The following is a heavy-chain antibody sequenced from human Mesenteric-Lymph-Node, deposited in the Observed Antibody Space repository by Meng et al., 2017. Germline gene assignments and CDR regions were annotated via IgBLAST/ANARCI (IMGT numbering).Heavy chain of an antibody. CDR1: CGSISSSNW. CDR2: IYHSGST. J-gene: IGHJ2*01. D-gene: IGHD4-17*01. V-gene: IGHV4-4*02. Sequence: QARPEGAGRGLVQPSGTLPLTCVLSCGSISSSNWWRWVRQPPGKGLEWIGEIYHSGSTYYNPSLKSGVIISVDTSKNQFSLRLNSVTAADTAVYYCASLYGDSSVWYLDLWGRGTLVTVSS. CDR3: ASLYGDSSVWYLDL.